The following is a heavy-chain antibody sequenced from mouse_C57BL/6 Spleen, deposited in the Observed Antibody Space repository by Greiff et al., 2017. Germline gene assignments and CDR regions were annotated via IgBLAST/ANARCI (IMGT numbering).Heavy chain of an antibody. V-gene: IGHV1-64*01. D-gene: IGHD1-1*01. CDR3: ARYYYGSSSYCDV. Sequence: VQLQQPGAELVKPGASVKLSCKASGYTFTSYSMHWVKQRPGQGLEWIGMIHPNSGSTNYNEKFKSKATLTVDKSSSTAYMQLSSLTSEDSAMYYCARYYYGSSSYCDVWGTGTTVTVSS. CDR2: IHPNSGST. CDR1: GYTFTSYS. J-gene: IGHJ1*03.